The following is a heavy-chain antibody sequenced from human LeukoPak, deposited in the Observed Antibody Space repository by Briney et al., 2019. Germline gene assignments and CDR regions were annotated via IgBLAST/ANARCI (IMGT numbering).Heavy chain of an antibody. J-gene: IGHJ4*02. D-gene: IGHD4-23*01. CDR3: AGHADYGGYLDY. Sequence: SETLSLTCTVSGGSITSYYWSWIRQPPGKGLEWIGYIYYSGSTNYNPSLKSRVTVSVDTSKSQFSLRLTSVTAADTAVYYCAGHADYGGYLDYWGQGTLATVSS. V-gene: IGHV4-59*08. CDR1: GGSITSYY. CDR2: IYYSGST.